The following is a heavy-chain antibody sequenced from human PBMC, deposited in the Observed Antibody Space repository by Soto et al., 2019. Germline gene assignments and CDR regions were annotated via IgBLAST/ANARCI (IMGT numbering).Heavy chain of an antibody. D-gene: IGHD2-2*01. J-gene: IGHJ6*02. CDR1: GGSISSYY. CDR2: IYYSGST. CDR3: ARRYETSMDV. Sequence: PSETLSLTCTVSGGSISSYYWSWIRQPPGKGLEWIGYIYYSGSTNYNPSLKSRVTISVDTSKNQFSLKLSSVTAADTAACYGARRYETSMDVWGQGTTVTVSS. V-gene: IGHV4-59*01.